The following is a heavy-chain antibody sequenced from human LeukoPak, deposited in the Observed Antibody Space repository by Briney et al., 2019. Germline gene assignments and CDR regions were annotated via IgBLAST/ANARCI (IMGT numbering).Heavy chain of an antibody. CDR1: GASITSGNYY. Sequence: SQTLSLTCTVSGASITSGNYYWSWIRQHPGKGLEWIGYIRYSGSTYHNPSLKRRLAISVETSRSQFFLDLSSVTAADTAVYHCARGFYYDNYMDVWGNGTTVTVSS. CDR3: ARGFYYDNYMDV. V-gene: IGHV4-31*03. D-gene: IGHD3-22*01. CDR2: IRYSGST. J-gene: IGHJ6*03.